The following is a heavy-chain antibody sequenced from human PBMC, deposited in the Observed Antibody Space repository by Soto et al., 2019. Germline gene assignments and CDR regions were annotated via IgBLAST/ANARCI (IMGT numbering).Heavy chain of an antibody. CDR1: GFTFSSYA. V-gene: IGHV3-48*02. CDR2: VSASSRSI. J-gene: IGHJ3*02. Sequence: GGSLRLSCVASGFTFSSYAMNWVRQAPGKGLEWIAYVSASSRSIYYADSVKGRFTIPRDNANNALYLQMNSLRNDDTAVYYCARVSRRNSYDAFDIWGQGTMVTVSS. CDR3: ARVSRRNSYDAFDI.